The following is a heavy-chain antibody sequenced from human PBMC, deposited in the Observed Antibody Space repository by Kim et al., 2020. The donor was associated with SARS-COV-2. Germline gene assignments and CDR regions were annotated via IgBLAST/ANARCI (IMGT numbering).Heavy chain of an antibody. CDR1: GFTFSSYW. D-gene: IGHD3-10*01. Sequence: GGSLRLSCAASGFTFSSYWMSWVRQAPGKGLEWVANIKQDGSEKYYVDSVKGRFTISRDNAKNSLYLQMNSLRAEDTAVYYCARAPGVRGERGFDYWGQGTLVTVSS. CDR3: ARAPGVRGERGFDY. CDR2: IKQDGSEK. J-gene: IGHJ4*02. V-gene: IGHV3-7*03.